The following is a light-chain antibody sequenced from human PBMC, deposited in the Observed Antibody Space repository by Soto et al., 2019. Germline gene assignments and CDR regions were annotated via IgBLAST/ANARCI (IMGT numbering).Light chain of an antibody. V-gene: IGKV3-20*01. Sequence: EIVLPQSPGTLSLSPGESATLSCRASQSVSSSYLAWYQQKPGQAPRLLIYGASSRATVIPDRFSGSGSGTDFTLTISRLEHEDFAVYYCQQYGSSPPPFGQGTKVEIK. CDR3: QQYGSSPPP. J-gene: IGKJ1*01. CDR1: QSVSSSY. CDR2: GAS.